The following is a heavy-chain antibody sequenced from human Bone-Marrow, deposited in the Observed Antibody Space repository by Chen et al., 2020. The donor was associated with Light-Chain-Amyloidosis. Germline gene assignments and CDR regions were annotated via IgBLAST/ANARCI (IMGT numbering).Heavy chain of an antibody. J-gene: IGHJ4*02. Sequence: DVQLVESGGGLIQPGESLRLSCAASGFTFSDYYMHWVRQGPGKGLVWVSRSNGDGTDIKYADSVRGRFTISRDSAKNTVYLQMNSLRTKDTAVYYCARSVSGTFDYWGQGALVTVSS. CDR1: GFTFSDYY. D-gene: IGHD1-1*01. V-gene: IGHV3-74*01. CDR3: ARSVSGTFDY. CDR2: SNGDGTDI.